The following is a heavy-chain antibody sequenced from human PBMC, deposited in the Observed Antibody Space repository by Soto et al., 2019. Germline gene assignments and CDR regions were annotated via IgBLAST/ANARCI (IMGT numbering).Heavy chain of an antibody. D-gene: IGHD6-25*01. CDR2: ISSSSTTM. J-gene: IGHJ4*02. CDR3: ARDYSSAWYFDY. CDR1: GFTFSSYS. V-gene: IGHV3-48*01. Sequence: PGGSLRLSCAASGFTFSSYSMNWVRQAPGKGLEWVSYISSSSTTMYYADSVKGRFTISRGNAKNSLYLQRNSLRAEDTAVYYWARDYSSAWYFDYWGKGTLVTVTS.